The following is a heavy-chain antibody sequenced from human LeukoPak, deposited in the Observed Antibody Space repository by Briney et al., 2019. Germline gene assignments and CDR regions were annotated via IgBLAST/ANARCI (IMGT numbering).Heavy chain of an antibody. J-gene: IGHJ5*02. D-gene: IGHD2-15*01. V-gene: IGHV3-21*01. CDR3: AREVAPDWFDP. CDR1: GFTFSSYS. CDR2: ISSSSSYI. Sequence: GGSLRPSCEASGFTFSSYSMNWVRQAPGKGLEWVSSISSSSSYIYYADSVKGRFTISRDNAKNSLYLQMNSLRAEDTAVYYCAREVAPDWFDPWGQGTLVTVSS.